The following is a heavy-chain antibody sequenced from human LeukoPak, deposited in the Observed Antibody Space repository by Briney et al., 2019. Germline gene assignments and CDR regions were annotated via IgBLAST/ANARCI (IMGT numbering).Heavy chain of an antibody. CDR1: GFTFSSYA. V-gene: IGHV3-23*01. CDR2: ISGSGGST. CDR3: AKDGGYSYGYGRYFDCLPRFDY. Sequence: PGGSLRLSCAASGFTFSSYAMSWVRQAPGKGLEWVSAISGSGGSTYYADSVKGRFTISRDNSKNTLYLQMNSLRAEDTAVYYCAKDGGYSYGYGRYFDCLPRFDYRGQGTLVTVSS. D-gene: IGHD5-18*01. J-gene: IGHJ4*02.